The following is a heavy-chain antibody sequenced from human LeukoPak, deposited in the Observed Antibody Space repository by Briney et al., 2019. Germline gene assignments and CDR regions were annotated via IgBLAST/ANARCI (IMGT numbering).Heavy chain of an antibody. J-gene: IGHJ4*02. CDR2: ISYDGSNK. V-gene: IGHV3-30-3*01. D-gene: IGHD3-22*01. CDR1: GFTFSSYA. CDR3: ARVRTMIPRPYYFDY. Sequence: PGGSLRLSCAASGFTFSSYAMHWVRQAPGKGLEWVAVISYDGSNKYYADSVKGRFTISRDNSKNTLYLQMNSLRAEDTAVYYCARVRTMIPRPYYFDYWGQGTLVTVSS.